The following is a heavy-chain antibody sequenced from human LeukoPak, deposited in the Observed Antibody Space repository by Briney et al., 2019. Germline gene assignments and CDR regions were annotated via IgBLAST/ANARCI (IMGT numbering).Heavy chain of an antibody. D-gene: IGHD3-3*01. V-gene: IGHV3-66*02. Sequence: GRSLSLSCAVSGLTVSSNYMRWVRHPPTKVLEWVSVIYSGGSTYYADSVKGRFTIYRDNSKNTLYLQMNSLRDEDTAVYYCARDSRYNFWSGPTLDAFDIWGQGTMVTVSS. CDR2: IYSGGST. J-gene: IGHJ3*02. CDR3: ARDSRYNFWSGPTLDAFDI. CDR1: GLTVSSNY.